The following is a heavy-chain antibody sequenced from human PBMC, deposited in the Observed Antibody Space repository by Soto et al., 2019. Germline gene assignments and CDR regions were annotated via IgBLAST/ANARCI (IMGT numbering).Heavy chain of an antibody. V-gene: IGHV4-31*03. D-gene: IGHD4-17*01. J-gene: IGHJ6*02. CDR1: GDSISSGGYY. Sequence: PSETLSLTCTVSGDSISSGGYYWSWIRQHPGKGLEWIGYIYYSGNTYYNPSLKSRVTISVDTSKNQFSLKLCSVTAADTAVYYCARDPMEVTTLGYYYGMDVWGQGTTVTVSS. CDR2: IYYSGNT. CDR3: ARDPMEVTTLGYYYGMDV.